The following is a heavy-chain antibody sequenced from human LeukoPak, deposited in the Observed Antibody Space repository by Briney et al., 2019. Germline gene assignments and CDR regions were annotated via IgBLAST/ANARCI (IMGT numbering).Heavy chain of an antibody. CDR2: IYYSGST. V-gene: IGHV4-59*01. Sequence: SETLSLTCTVSGGSISSYYWSWIRQPPGKGLEWIGYIYYSGSTNYNPSLKSRVTISVDTSKNQFSLKLSSVTAADTAVYYCASYSSSWFDYWGQGTPVTVSS. J-gene: IGHJ4*02. CDR3: ASYSSSWFDY. CDR1: GGSISSYY. D-gene: IGHD6-13*01.